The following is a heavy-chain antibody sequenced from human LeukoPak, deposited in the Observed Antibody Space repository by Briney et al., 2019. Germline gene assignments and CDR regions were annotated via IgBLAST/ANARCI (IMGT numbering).Heavy chain of an antibody. CDR1: GFTFGSYS. D-gene: IGHD3-3*01. V-gene: IGHV3-21*01. Sequence: GGSLRLSCAASGFTFGSYSMNWVRQAPGKGLEWVSSISSSSYIYYADSVKGRFTISRDNAKNSLYLQMNSLRAEDTAVYYCARDTYERDYYYGMDVWGQGTTVTVSS. CDR2: ISSSSYI. CDR3: ARDTYERDYYYGMDV. J-gene: IGHJ6*02.